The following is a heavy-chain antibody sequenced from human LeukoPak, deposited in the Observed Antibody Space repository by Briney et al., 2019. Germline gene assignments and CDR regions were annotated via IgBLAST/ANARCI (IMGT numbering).Heavy chain of an antibody. CDR3: TTDGEVPAPLVY. J-gene: IGHJ4*02. CDR2: IKSKTDGGTT. Sequence: GGSLRLSCAASGFTFSNAWMSWVREAPGEGLEWVGRIKSKTDGGTTDYAAAVTGRFTISRDDSKNTLYLQMNSLKTEDTAVYYCTTDGEVPAPLVYWGQGTLVTVSS. CDR1: GFTFSNAW. D-gene: IGHD2-2*01. V-gene: IGHV3-15*01.